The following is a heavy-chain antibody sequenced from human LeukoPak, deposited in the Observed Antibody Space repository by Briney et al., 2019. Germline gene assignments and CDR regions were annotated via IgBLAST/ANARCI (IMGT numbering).Heavy chain of an antibody. J-gene: IGHJ4*02. CDR3: ARDGSYRQWLVPALNY. CDR1: GFIFSNYG. V-gene: IGHV3-21*06. CDR2: ISFSSTHI. Sequence: GGSLRLSCAASGFIFSNYGMSWVRQAPGKGLEWVSSISFSSTHIYYADSIQGRFTISRDNAENSLYLQMNSLRAEDTAVYYCARDGSYRQWLVPALNYWGQGTLVTVSS. D-gene: IGHD6-19*01.